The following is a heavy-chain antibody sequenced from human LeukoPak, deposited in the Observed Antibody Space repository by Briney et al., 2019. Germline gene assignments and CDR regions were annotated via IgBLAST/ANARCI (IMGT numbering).Heavy chain of an antibody. CDR3: ARGEQQLVPYYYYGMDV. Sequence: GGSLRLSCATSGFTFGSHSMNWVRQAPGKGLEWVSSISSSSSYIYYADSVKGRFTISRDNAKNSLYLQMNSLRAEDTAVYYCARGEQQLVPYYYYGMDVWGQGTTVTVSS. V-gene: IGHV3-21*01. CDR2: ISSSSSYI. D-gene: IGHD6-13*01. J-gene: IGHJ6*02. CDR1: GFTFGSHS.